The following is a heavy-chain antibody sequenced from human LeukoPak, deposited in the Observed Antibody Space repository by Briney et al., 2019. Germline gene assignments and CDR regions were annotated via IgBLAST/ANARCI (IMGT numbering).Heavy chain of an antibody. V-gene: IGHV4-34*01. CDR2: INHSGST. CDR3: ARGYGSGYFDY. Sequence: PSETLSLTCAVYGGSFSGYYWSWIRQPPGKGLEWIGEINHSGSTNYNPSLKSRVTISVDTSKNQFSLKLSSVTAADTAVYYCARGYGSGYFDYWGQGTLVTVSS. D-gene: IGHD3-10*01. J-gene: IGHJ4*02. CDR1: GGSFSGYY.